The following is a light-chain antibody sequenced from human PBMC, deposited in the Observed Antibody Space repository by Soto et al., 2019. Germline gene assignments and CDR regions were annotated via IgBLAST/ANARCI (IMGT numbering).Light chain of an antibody. CDR3: QQYNNWPPLT. J-gene: IGKJ4*01. V-gene: IGKV3-15*01. CDR1: QSVSSN. CDR2: GAS. Sequence: EIVMTQSPATLSVSPGERATLSCRASQSVSSNLAWYQQKPGQAPRRLIYGASTSGTGIPARFSGSGSGTKFTLTISSLQSEDFAVYYCQQYNNWPPLTFGGGTKVEIK.